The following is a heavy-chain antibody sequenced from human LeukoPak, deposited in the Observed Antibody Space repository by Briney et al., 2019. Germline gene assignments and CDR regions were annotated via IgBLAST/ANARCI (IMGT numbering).Heavy chain of an antibody. CDR2: ISSSGRTI. J-gene: IGHJ4*02. Sequence: GGSLRLSCAASGFTFSDYYMSWIRQAPGRGLEWVSHISSSGRTIYYADSVKGRFTISRDNAKNSLYLQMNSLRADDTAVYYCARDLGGYSGCRDYWGQGTLVTVSS. V-gene: IGHV3-11*04. CDR3: ARDLGGYSGCRDY. CDR1: GFTFSDYY. D-gene: IGHD5-12*01.